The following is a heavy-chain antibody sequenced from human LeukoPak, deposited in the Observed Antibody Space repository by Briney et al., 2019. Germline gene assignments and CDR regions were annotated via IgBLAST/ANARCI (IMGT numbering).Heavy chain of an antibody. CDR2: VNHGGNT. CDR3: ARAAWNGGGGFDP. CDR1: NGSFSGYY. J-gene: IGHJ5*02. D-gene: IGHD3-16*01. Sequence: SETLSLTCAVYNGSFSGYYWSWIRQSPGKGLEWIGEVNHGGNTNYNPSLSSRVTISVDTSKNHFSLNLKSVTAADTAVYNCARAAWNGGGGFDPWGQGTLVTVSS. V-gene: IGHV4-34*01.